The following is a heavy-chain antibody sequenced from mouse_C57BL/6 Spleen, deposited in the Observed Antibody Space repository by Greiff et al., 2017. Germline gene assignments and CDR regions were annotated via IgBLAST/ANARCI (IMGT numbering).Heavy chain of an antibody. V-gene: IGHV1-69*01. CDR2: IDPSDSYT. J-gene: IGHJ1*03. Sequence: QVHVKQPGAELVMPGASVKLSCKASGYTFTSYWMHWVKQRPGQGLEWIGEIDPSDSYTNYNQKFKGKSTLTVDKSSSTAYMQLSSLTSEDSAVYYCAYGNYVYFDVWGTGTTVTVSS. D-gene: IGHD2-1*01. CDR1: GYTFTSYW. CDR3: AYGNYVYFDV.